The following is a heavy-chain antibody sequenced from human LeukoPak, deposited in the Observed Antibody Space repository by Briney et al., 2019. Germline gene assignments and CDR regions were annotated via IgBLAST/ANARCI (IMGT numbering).Heavy chain of an antibody. CDR3: ATVCSSTSCYKDAFDI. Sequence: GVSVKVSCKVSGYTLTELSMHWVRQAPGKGLEWMGGFDPEDGETIYAQKFQGRVTMTEDTSTDTAYMELSSLRSEDTAVYYCATVCSSTSCYKDAFDIWGQGTMVTVSS. CDR2: FDPEDGET. J-gene: IGHJ3*02. D-gene: IGHD2-2*02. V-gene: IGHV1-24*01. CDR1: GYTLTELS.